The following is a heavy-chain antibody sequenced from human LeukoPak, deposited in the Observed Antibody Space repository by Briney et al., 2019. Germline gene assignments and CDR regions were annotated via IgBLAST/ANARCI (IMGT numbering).Heavy chain of an antibody. D-gene: IGHD4-17*01. Sequence: ASVKVSCKASGGTFSSYAISWVRQAPGQGLEWMGRIIPILGIANYAQKFQGRVTITADKSTSTAYMELRSLRSDDTAVYYCAREEYYGDYSSVWGQGTLVTVSS. CDR3: AREEYYGDYSSV. CDR2: IIPILGIA. V-gene: IGHV1-69*04. CDR1: GGTFSSYA. J-gene: IGHJ4*02.